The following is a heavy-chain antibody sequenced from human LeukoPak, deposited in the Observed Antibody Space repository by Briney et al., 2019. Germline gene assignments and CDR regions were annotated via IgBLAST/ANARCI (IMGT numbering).Heavy chain of an antibody. D-gene: IGHD4-17*01. CDR1: GYTFTGYY. J-gene: IGHJ4*02. V-gene: IGHV1-8*02. CDR3: ATGRTVTSYYFDY. CDR2: MNPNSGNT. Sequence: ASVKVSCKASGYTFTGYYMHWVRQAPGQGLEWMGWMNPNSGNTGYAQKFQGRVTMTRNTSISTAYMELSSLRSEDTAVYYCATGRTVTSYYFDYWGQGTLVTVSS.